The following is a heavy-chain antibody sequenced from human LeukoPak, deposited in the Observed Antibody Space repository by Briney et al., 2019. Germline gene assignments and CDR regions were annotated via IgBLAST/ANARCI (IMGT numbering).Heavy chain of an antibody. CDR2: ISGSGDNT. Sequence: GGSLRLSCAASGFTFSSYAMSWVRQAPGKGLEWVSGISGSGDNTYYADSVKGRFTISRDNSKNTLYLQMNSLRAEDTAVYYVPKVPTPAGGSGGNSTYFAYWGQGALVTASS. V-gene: IGHV3-23*01. CDR3: PKVPTPAGGSGGNSTYFAY. CDR1: GFTFSSYA. J-gene: IGHJ4*02. D-gene: IGHD4-23*01.